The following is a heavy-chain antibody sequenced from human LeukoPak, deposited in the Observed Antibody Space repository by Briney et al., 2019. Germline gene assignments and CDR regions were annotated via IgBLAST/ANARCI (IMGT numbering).Heavy chain of an antibody. V-gene: IGHV3-23*01. CDR2: ISGSGGST. D-gene: IGHD6-19*01. CDR1: GFTFSSYA. CDR3: ARAKLGGWYDY. J-gene: IGHJ4*02. Sequence: PGGSLRLSCAASGFTFSSYAMSWVRQAPGKGLEWVSAISGSGGSTYYADSVKGRFTISRDNAKNSLYLQMNSLRAEDTAVYYCARAKLGGWYDYWGQGTLVTVSS.